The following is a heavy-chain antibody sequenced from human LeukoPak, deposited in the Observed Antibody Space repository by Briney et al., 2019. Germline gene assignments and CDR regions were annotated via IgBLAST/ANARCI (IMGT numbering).Heavy chain of an antibody. J-gene: IGHJ4*02. D-gene: IGHD1-26*01. CDR2: INPNSGDT. CDR3: ARDRNLYSGSFGS. CDR1: GYTFTGDY. Sequence: ASVKVSCKASGYTFTGDYIHWVRQAPGQGLESMGRINPNSGDTIYAQKFQGRVTMTRDTSISTAYMELSRLTSDNTAVYYCARDRNLYSGSFGSWGQGTLVTVSS. V-gene: IGHV1-2*06.